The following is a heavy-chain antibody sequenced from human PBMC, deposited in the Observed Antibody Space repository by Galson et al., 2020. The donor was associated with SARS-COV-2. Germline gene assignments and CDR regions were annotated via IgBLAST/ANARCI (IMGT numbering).Heavy chain of an antibody. D-gene: IGHD5-18*01. CDR3: VRGNREYTYDFDY. V-gene: IGHV3-72*01. J-gene: IGHJ4*02. Sequence: GGSLRLSCAASGFILRDHYIDWVRQAPGKGLEWVGRSRHKAKSYTTDYAASVKDRFTISRDESKNSIFLQMNSLKTEDTAVYYCVRGNREYTYDFDYWGQGSLVTVSS. CDR1: GFILRDHY. CDR2: SRHKAKSYTT.